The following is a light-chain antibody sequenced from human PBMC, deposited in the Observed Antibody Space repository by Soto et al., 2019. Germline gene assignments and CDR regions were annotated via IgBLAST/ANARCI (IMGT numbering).Light chain of an antibody. CDR2: GAS. V-gene: IGKV4-1*01. CDR3: QQYYSIPFT. CDR1: QSVLYNSNNKNH. J-gene: IGKJ2*01. Sequence: DFVMTQAPDSLAVSLGERATINCKSSQSVLYNSNNKNHLGWFQQKPGHPPKLLIYGASFRPSGVPDRFSGSGSGTDFTLTISSLQAEDVAVYYCQQYYSIPFTFRQGTKLEI.